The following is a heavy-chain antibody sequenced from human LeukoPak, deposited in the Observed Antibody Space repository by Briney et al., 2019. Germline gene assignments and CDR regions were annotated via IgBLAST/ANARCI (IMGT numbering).Heavy chain of an antibody. CDR1: GYSFTSYW. D-gene: IGHD2-21*02. Sequence: GESLKISCKDSGYSFTSYWIGWVRQTPGKGLEWMGSIYPGDSDTRYSPSFQGQVTISADKSIRAAYLQWSSLKASDTAMYYCARSEAQVVTAFDYWGQGTLVTVSS. J-gene: IGHJ4*02. V-gene: IGHV5-51*01. CDR2: IYPGDSDT. CDR3: ARSEAQVVTAFDY.